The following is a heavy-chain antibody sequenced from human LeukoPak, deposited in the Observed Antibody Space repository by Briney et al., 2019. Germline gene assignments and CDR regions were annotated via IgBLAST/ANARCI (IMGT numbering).Heavy chain of an antibody. CDR3: VRKNRDFNAAFDI. J-gene: IGHJ3*02. CDR2: SYSDSNT. D-gene: IGHD1-14*01. V-gene: IGHV3-53*01. Sequence: GGSLRLSSTASGFTVSNNYMSWVRQAPGKGLEWVSISYSDSNTNYADSVKGRFTISRDTSQNTLSLQMNSLRAEDTAVYYCVRKNRDFNAAFDIWGQGTVVTVSS. CDR1: GFTVSNNY.